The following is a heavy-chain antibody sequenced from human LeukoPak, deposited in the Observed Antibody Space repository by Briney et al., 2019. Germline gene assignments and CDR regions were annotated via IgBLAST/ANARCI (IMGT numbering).Heavy chain of an antibody. Sequence: SETLSLTCTVSGGSISSGSYYWSWIRQPAGKGLEWIGRIYTSGSTNHNPSLKSRVTISVDTSKNQFSLKLSSVTAADTAVYYCAGGSSSGYYARRDYWGQGTLVTVSS. CDR3: AGGSSSGYYARRDY. D-gene: IGHD3-22*01. V-gene: IGHV4-61*02. J-gene: IGHJ4*02. CDR1: GGSISSGSYY. CDR2: IYTSGST.